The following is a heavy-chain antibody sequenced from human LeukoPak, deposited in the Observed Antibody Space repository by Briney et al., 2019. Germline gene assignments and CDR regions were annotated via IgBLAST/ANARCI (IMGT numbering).Heavy chain of an antibody. V-gene: IGHV4-38-2*02. J-gene: IGHJ4*02. CDR2: IYHSGST. Sequence: PSETLSLTCTVSGYSFSSGYYWDWIRQPPGKGLEWIGSIYHSGSTYYNPSLKSRATISINTSRKQFSLKLSSVTAADTALYYCARRIAVTGSFDYWGQGTLVTGSS. CDR3: ARRIAVTGSFDY. D-gene: IGHD6-19*01. CDR1: GYSFSSGYY.